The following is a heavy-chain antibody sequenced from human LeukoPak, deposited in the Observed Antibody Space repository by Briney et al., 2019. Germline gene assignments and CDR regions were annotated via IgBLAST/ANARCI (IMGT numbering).Heavy chain of an antibody. CDR3: ARGAGNYEGDDAFDV. D-gene: IGHD3-22*01. V-gene: IGHV3-48*03. Sequence: GGSLRLSCAASGFIFSSYAMHWARQAPGKGLEWVSFITNDGRAIDYTHSVKGRFTISRDNARNSLYLQMNSLRAEDTAVYYCARGAGNYEGDDAFDVWGQGTLVTVSS. CDR1: GFIFSSYA. CDR2: ITNDGRAI. J-gene: IGHJ3*01.